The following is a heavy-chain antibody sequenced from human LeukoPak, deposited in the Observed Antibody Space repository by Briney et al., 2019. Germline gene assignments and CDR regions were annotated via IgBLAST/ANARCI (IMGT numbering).Heavy chain of an antibody. CDR3: ARDLTVGDIFSDY. V-gene: IGHV3-33*01. D-gene: IGHD3-9*01. CDR2: IWYDGNNK. CDR1: GFTLTGYG. J-gene: IGHJ4*02. Sequence: PGGSLRLSCAASGFTLTGYGMHWVRQAPGKGLEWVAVIWYDGNNKYYVDSMKGRFTISRDTSKNTLYLQMNSLRGEDTAIYYCARDLTVGDIFSDYWGQGTLVTVSS.